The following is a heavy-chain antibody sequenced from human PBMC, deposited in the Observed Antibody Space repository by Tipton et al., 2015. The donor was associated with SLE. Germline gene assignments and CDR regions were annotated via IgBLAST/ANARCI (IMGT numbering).Heavy chain of an antibody. D-gene: IGHD3-9*01. J-gene: IGHJ6*02. Sequence: TLSLTCVVSGGSIGSTNWWSWVRQSPGKGLEWIGDIYHKGYTDYNPSLKSRVTISADTSKNQFSLKLSSVTAADTAVYYCARGVQLRYFDWSFMDVWGQGTTVTVSS. V-gene: IGHV4-4*02. CDR2: IYHKGYT. CDR1: GGSIGSTNW. CDR3: ARGVQLRYFDWSFMDV.